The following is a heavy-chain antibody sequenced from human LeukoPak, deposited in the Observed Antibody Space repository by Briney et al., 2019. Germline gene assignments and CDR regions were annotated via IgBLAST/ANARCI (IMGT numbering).Heavy chain of an antibody. J-gene: IGHJ5*02. CDR3: ARDHTTGSNWFDP. V-gene: IGHV4-31*03. CDR1: GGSISSGDYY. D-gene: IGHD1-26*01. CDR2: IYYSGST. Sequence: SETLSLTCTVSGGSISSGDYYWSWIRQHPGKGLEWIGYIYYSGSTYYNPSLKSRVTISVDTSKNQFSLKLSSVTAADTAVYYCARDHTTGSNWFDPWGQGTLVTVSS.